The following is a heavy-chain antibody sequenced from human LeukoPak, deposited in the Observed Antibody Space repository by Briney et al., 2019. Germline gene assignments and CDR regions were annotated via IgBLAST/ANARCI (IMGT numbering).Heavy chain of an antibody. CDR3: ARLSSVVAALYY. D-gene: IGHD2-15*01. CDR1: GYSFTSYW. CDR2: IYPGDSDT. V-gene: IGHV5-51*01. Sequence: GESLKISCKGSGYSFTSYWIGWVRQMPGKGLEWMGIIYPGDSDTRYSPSFQGQVTISADNSITTAYLQWNSLKASDTSIYYCARLSSVVAALYYWGQGTLVTVSS. J-gene: IGHJ4*02.